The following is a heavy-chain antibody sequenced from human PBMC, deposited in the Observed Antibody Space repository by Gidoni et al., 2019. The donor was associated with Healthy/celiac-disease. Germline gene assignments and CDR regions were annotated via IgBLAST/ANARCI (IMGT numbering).Heavy chain of an antibody. CDR3: ARQELGYYFDY. Sequence: GKGLEWIGSIYYSGSTYYNPSLKSRVTISVDTSKNQFSLKLSSVTAADTAVYYCARQELGYYFDYWGQGTLVTVSS. CDR2: IYYSGST. V-gene: IGHV4-39*01. J-gene: IGHJ4*02. D-gene: IGHD1-26*01.